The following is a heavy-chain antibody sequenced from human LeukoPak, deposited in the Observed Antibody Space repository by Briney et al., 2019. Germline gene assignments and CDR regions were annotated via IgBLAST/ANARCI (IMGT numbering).Heavy chain of an antibody. D-gene: IGHD1-26*01. CDR2: IYYSGST. CDR3: ARLSGSYWGVDY. J-gene: IGHJ4*02. CDR1: GGSISSGDYY. V-gene: IGHV4-30-4*08. Sequence: PSETLSLTCTVSGGSISSGDYYWSWIRQPPGKGLEWIGYIYYSGSTYYNPSLKSRVTISVDTSKNQFSLKLSSVTAADTAVYYCARLSGSYWGVDYWGQGTLVTVSS.